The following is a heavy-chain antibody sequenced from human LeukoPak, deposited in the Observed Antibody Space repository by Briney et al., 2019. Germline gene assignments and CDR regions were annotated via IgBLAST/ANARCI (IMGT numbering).Heavy chain of an antibody. CDR1: GFTFSSYS. V-gene: IGHV3-74*01. Sequence: GGSLRLSCAASGFTFSSYSMNWVRQAPGKGLVWVSRINSGGSSTSYADSVKGRFTISRDNAKNTLYLQMNSLRAEDTAVYYCARHKYCSSTSCYPYWGQGTLVTVSS. J-gene: IGHJ4*02. CDR2: INSGGSST. D-gene: IGHD2-2*01. CDR3: ARHKYCSSTSCYPY.